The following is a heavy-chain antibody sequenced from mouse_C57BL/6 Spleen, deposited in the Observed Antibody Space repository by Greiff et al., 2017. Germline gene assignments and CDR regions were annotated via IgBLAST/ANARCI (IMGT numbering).Heavy chain of an antibody. Sequence: QVQLQQSGAELVMPGASVKLSCKASGYTFTSYWMHWVKQRPGQGLEWIGEIDPSDSYTNYNQKLKGKSTLTVDKSSSTAYMQLSSLTSEDSAVYYCARGDFDEGWFAYWGQGTLVTVSA. CDR1: GYTFTSYW. CDR3: ARGDFDEGWFAY. J-gene: IGHJ3*01. V-gene: IGHV1-69*01. CDR2: IDPSDSYT.